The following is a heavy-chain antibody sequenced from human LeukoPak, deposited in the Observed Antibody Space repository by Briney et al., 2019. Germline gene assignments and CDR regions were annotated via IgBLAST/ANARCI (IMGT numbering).Heavy chain of an antibody. CDR3: AGLTTYGVQYYFDY. Sequence: PSETLSLTCTVSGGSISSYFWSWIRQPPGKGLEWIGYIYYSGSTNYNPSLKSRVTISVDTSKNQFSLKLSSVTAADTAVYYCAGLTTYGVQYYFDYWGQGTLVTVSS. V-gene: IGHV4-59*08. D-gene: IGHD1-1*01. CDR2: IYYSGST. J-gene: IGHJ4*02. CDR1: GGSISSYF.